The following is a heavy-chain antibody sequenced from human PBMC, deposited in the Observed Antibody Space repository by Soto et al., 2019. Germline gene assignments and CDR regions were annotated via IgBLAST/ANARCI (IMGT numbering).Heavy chain of an antibody. D-gene: IGHD2-15*01. CDR2: ISYDGSNK. CDR3: AGGYCSGGSCYFSYSDF. V-gene: IGHV3-30-3*01. J-gene: IGHJ3*01. CDR1: GFTFSSYA. Sequence: AGGSLRLSCAASGFTFSSYAMHWVRQAPGKGLEWVAVISYDGSNKYYADSVKGRFTISRDNSKNTLYLQMNSLRAEDTAVYYCAGGYCSGGSCYFSYSDFWGQGTMVT.